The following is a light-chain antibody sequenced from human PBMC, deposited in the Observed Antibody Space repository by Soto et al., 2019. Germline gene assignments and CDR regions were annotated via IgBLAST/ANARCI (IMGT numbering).Light chain of an antibody. Sequence: DIQMTQSPYTLSASVGDRVTITCRASQTIRSWLACYQQKPGKAPKILIYKASTLKSGVPSRFSGSGSGTEFTLTISSLQPDDFATYYCQHYNSYSEAFGQGTKVELK. V-gene: IGKV1-5*03. CDR2: KAS. J-gene: IGKJ1*01. CDR3: QHYNSYSEA. CDR1: QTIRSW.